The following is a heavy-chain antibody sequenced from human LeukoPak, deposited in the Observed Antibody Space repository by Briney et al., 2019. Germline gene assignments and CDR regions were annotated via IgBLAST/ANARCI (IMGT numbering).Heavy chain of an antibody. CDR2: ISGSVCDSVSTI. J-gene: IGHJ4*02. CDR3: ARVSRSGWWDDY. D-gene: IGHD6-19*01. CDR1: GFTFSSYE. V-gene: IGHV3-48*03. Sequence: GGSLRLSCAASGFTFSSYEMNWVRQAPGKGLEWVSYISGSVCDSVSTIYYADSVKGRFTISRDNAKNSLYLQMNSLRAEDTAVYYCARVSRSGWWDDYWGQGTLVTVSS.